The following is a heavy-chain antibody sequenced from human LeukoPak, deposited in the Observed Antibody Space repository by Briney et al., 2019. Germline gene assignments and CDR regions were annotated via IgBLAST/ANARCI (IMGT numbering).Heavy chain of an antibody. CDR2: ISSNGGST. D-gene: IGHD6-19*01. CDR3: VKGSSGWYEGYFDY. J-gene: IGHJ4*02. CDR1: GFTFSWYA. V-gene: IGHV3-64D*09. Sequence: GGSLRLSCSASGFTFSWYAMHWVRQAPGKGLEYVSTISSNGGSTYYADSVKGRFTISRDNSKNTLYLQMSSLRAEDTAVYYCVKGSSGWYEGYFDYWGQGTLVTVSS.